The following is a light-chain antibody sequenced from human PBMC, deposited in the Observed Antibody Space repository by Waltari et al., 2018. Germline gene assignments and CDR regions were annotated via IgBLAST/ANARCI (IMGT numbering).Light chain of an antibody. CDR3: QQRNSWPLT. J-gene: IGKJ4*01. CDR2: DTS. Sequence: ETVLTPYPVTLSLSPGERDTLSCRASQTVNTYLAWYQQKPGQAPRLLLYDTSNSATGIPARFSGSGSGTDFTLTISSLEPEDFAVYYCQQRNSWPLTFGGVTKVEIK. V-gene: IGKV3-11*01. CDR1: QTVNTY.